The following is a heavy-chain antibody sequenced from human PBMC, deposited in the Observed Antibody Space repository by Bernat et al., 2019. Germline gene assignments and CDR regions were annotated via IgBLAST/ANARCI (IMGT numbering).Heavy chain of an antibody. J-gene: IGHJ4*02. V-gene: IGHV2-5*02. Sequence: QITLKESGPTLVKPTQTLTLTCTFSGFSLSTIGVGVGWIRQPPGKALEWLALFYWDDDKRYSPSLKSRLTITKDTSKNQVVLTMTNMDPVDTATYYCAQSQYYYDSSGYELFDYWGQGTLVTVSS. D-gene: IGHD3-22*01. CDR3: AQSQYYYDSSGYELFDY. CDR1: GFSLSTIGVG. CDR2: FYWDDDK.